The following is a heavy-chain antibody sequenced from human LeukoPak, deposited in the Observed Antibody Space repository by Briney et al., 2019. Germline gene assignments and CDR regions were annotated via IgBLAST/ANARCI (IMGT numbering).Heavy chain of an antibody. J-gene: IGHJ5*02. CDR1: GGSISSSSYY. Sequence: SETLSLTCTVSGGSISSSSYYWGWIRQPPGKGLEWIGSIYYSGSTYYNPSLKSRVTISVDTSKNQFSLKLSSVTAADTAVYYCTSAAADYIAWFDPWGQGTLVTVSS. CDR2: IYYSGST. V-gene: IGHV4-39*01. CDR3: TSAAADYIAWFDP. D-gene: IGHD4-11*01.